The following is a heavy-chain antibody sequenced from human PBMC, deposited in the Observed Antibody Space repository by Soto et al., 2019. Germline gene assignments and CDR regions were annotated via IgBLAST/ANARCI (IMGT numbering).Heavy chain of an antibody. D-gene: IGHD3-10*01. CDR2: IIPILGIA. CDR3: AREEYYYGSGAVFDY. J-gene: IGHJ4*02. V-gene: IGHV1-69*08. Sequence: QVQLVQSGAAVKKPGSSVKVSCKASGGTFSSYTISWVRQAPGQGLEWMGRIIPILGIANYAQKFKGRVTITADKSTSTAYMELSSLRSEDTAVYYCAREEYYYGSGAVFDYWGQGTLVTVSS. CDR1: GGTFSSYT.